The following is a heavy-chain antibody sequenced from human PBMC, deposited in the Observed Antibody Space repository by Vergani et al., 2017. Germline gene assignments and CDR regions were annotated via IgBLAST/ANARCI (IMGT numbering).Heavy chain of an antibody. J-gene: IGHJ4*02. V-gene: IGHV3-30*02. CDR1: GFTLSNYD. CDR2: IKFDGSNQ. CDR3: AKHFRGWGIDY. D-gene: IGHD3-16*01. Sequence: QVQLVESGGGVVQRGGSLRLSCATSGFTLSNYDMQWIRQGPGKGLEFVVFIKFDGSNQYYADSVKGRFTLPRYFSKNTLYLQMNTLSTDDTARYYCAKHFRGWGIDYWGQGTQVIVSS.